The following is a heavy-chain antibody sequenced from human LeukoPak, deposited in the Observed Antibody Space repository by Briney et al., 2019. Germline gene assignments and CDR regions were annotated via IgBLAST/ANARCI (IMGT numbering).Heavy chain of an antibody. J-gene: IGHJ4*02. CDR2: IHTSGST. CDR3: ARDRYYYDSSGYYYFDY. CDR1: GGSISSYF. V-gene: IGHV4-4*07. D-gene: IGHD3-22*01. Sequence: SETLSLTCTFSGGSISSYFWSWIRKSAGKGLEWIGRIHTSGSTNYNPSLKSRVTMSVDTSKNQFSLKLSSVTAADTAVYYCARDRYYYDSSGYYYFDYWGQGTPVSVSS.